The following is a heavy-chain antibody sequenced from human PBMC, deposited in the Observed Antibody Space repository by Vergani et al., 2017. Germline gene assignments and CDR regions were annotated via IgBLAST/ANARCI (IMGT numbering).Heavy chain of an antibody. CDR2: IKSKTDGGTT. V-gene: IGHV3-15*01. D-gene: IGHD3-3*01. CDR3: TTPSYYDFWSAGD. Sequence: EVQLVESGGGLVKPGGSLRLSCAASGFTFSNAWMSWVRQAPGKGLEWVGRIKSKTDGGTTDYAAPVKGRFTISRDDSKNTLYLQMSSLKTEDTAVYYCTTPSYYDFWSAGDWGQGTLVTVSS. CDR1: GFTFSNAW. J-gene: IGHJ4*02.